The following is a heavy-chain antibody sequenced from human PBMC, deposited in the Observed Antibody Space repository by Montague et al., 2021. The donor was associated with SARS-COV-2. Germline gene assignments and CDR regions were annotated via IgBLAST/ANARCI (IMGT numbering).Heavy chain of an antibody. J-gene: IGHJ2*01. V-gene: IGHV3-9*01. Sequence: SLRLSCAASGFKFYDSAMYWVRQAPGKGLEWVSGINWNSGSVDYADSAKGRFTISRDNTKNSLFLQMNSLRTEDTALYYCAKDHYAPGKMGFFDLWGRGTLVTVSS. D-gene: IGHD3-16*01. CDR3: AKDHYAPGKMGFFDL. CDR1: GFKFYDSA. CDR2: INWNSGSV.